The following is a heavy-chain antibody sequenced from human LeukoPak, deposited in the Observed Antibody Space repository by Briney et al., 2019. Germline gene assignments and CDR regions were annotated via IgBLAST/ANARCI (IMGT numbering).Heavy chain of an antibody. Sequence: SETLSLTCTVSGGSISNGDYYWNWIRQPPGEGLEWIGYIYYSGSTYYNPPLRSRVTISVDTSKNQFSLKLSSVTAADTAVYYCARVAVVGGVGYYYYGMDVWGQGTTVTVSS. V-gene: IGHV4-30-4*01. CDR2: IYYSGST. CDR1: GGSISNGDYY. CDR3: ARVAVVGGVGYYYYGMDV. D-gene: IGHD2-15*01. J-gene: IGHJ6*02.